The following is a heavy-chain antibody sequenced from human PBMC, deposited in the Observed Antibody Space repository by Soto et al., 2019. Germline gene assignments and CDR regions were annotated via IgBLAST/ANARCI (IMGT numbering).Heavy chain of an antibody. D-gene: IGHD3-22*01. CDR1: GGSISSNNYY. CDR2: IYYSGST. Sequence: SETLSLTCSVSGGSISSNNYYWGWIRQPPGKALEWIGSIYYSGSTYYNPSLKGRVTISVDTSKNQFSLKLSSVTAADTAVYYCARQGITMIVVVVTDNWFDPWGQGTLVTVSS. J-gene: IGHJ5*02. CDR3: ARQGITMIVVVVTDNWFDP. V-gene: IGHV4-39*01.